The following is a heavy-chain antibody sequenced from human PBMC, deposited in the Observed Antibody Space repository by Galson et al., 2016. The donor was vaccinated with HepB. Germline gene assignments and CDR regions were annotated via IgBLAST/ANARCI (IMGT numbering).Heavy chain of an antibody. CDR2: INQQGSEK. J-gene: IGHJ4*02. CDR1: GFTFSSYW. Sequence: SLRLSCAASGFTFSSYWMSWVRQAPGKGLECVANINQQGSEKNYVDSVKGRFTISRDNAKNSLYLQMNSLRVEDTAVYYCAREPRHTGSEEHGDYWGQGILVTVSS. D-gene: IGHD5-18*01. V-gene: IGHV3-7*01. CDR3: AREPRHTGSEEHGDY.